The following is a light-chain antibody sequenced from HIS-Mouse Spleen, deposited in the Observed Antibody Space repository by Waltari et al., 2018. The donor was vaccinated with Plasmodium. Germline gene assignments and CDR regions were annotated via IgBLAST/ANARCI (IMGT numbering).Light chain of an antibody. Sequence: SYELTQPPSVSVSPGQTASITCSGDKLGDKYACWYQQKPGQSPVLVIYQESKLPSGSPERFSVYNYGNRGTLTMSGTQARDEGDYSCQAWDSSTVVFGGGTKLTVL. CDR3: QAWDSSTVV. J-gene: IGLJ2*01. CDR1: KLGDKY. CDR2: QES. V-gene: IGLV3-1*01.